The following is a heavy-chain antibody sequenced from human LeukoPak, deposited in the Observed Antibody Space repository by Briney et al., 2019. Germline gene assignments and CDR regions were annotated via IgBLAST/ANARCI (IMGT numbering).Heavy chain of an antibody. CDR3: ARDWRDSSGKFPNDAFDI. CDR1: GFTFSDNY. D-gene: IGHD3-22*01. J-gene: IGHJ3*02. CDR2: ISSSGSI. Sequence: GGTLRLSCAASGFTFSDNYMSWIRQAPGKGLEWVSYISSSGSIYYADSVKGRFTISRDNAKNSLYLQMNSLRAEDTAVYYCARDWRDSSGKFPNDAFDIWGQGTMVTVSS. V-gene: IGHV3-11*04.